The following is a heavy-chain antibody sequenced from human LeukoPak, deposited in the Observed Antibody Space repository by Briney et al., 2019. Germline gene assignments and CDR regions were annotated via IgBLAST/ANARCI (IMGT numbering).Heavy chain of an antibody. J-gene: IGHJ4*02. CDR2: ISSSRSYI. CDR3: AGVGYCSSSTCRNYFDY. Sequence: PGGSLRLACAASGFTFSSYSMNWVRQAPGKGLEWVSSISSSRSYIYYADSVKGRFAISRDNAKNSLYLQMNSLRAEDTAVYYCAGVGYCSSSTCRNYFDYWGQGTLVTVSS. D-gene: IGHD2-2*01. CDR1: GFTFSSYS. V-gene: IGHV3-21*01.